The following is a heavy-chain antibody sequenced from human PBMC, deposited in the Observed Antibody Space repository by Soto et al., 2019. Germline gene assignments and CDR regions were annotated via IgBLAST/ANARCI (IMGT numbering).Heavy chain of an antibody. Sequence: GGSLRLSCAASGFTFGSYGMHWVRQAPGKGLEWVAVIWYDGSNKYYAESVKGRFTISRDNSKNTLYLQMNNMRAEDTDVYYCARDSHAGSGWQLTADYWGQGTLVTLS. V-gene: IGHV3-33*01. CDR3: ARDSHAGSGWQLTADY. J-gene: IGHJ4*02. CDR1: GFTFGSYG. D-gene: IGHD6-19*01. CDR2: IWYDGSNK.